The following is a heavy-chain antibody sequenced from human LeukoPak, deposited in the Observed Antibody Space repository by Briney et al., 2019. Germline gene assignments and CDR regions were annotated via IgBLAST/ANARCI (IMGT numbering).Heavy chain of an antibody. Sequence: ASVKVSCKASGYTFTGYYMHWVRQAPGQGLEWMGWINPNSGDTNYAQKFQGRVTMTRDTSISTAYMELSRLRSDDTAVYYCARTYYYDSSGYSDASDIWGQGTMVTVSS. CDR3: ARTYYYDSSGYSDASDI. J-gene: IGHJ3*02. CDR2: INPNSGDT. CDR1: GYTFTGYY. D-gene: IGHD3-22*01. V-gene: IGHV1-2*02.